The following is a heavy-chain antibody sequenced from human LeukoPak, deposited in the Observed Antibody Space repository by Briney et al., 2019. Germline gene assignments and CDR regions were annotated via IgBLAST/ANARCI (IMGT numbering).Heavy chain of an antibody. J-gene: IGHJ4*02. V-gene: IGHV3-33*01. CDR1: GFTFSSYS. D-gene: IGHD4-17*01. CDR2: IWYDGSNK. CDR3: ARDRDYGDYLFDY. Sequence: GGSLRLSCAASGFTFSSYSMHWVRQAPGKGLEWVAVIWYDGSNKYYADSVKGRFTISRDNSKNTLYLQMNSLRAEDTAVYYCARDRDYGDYLFDYWGQGTLVTVSS.